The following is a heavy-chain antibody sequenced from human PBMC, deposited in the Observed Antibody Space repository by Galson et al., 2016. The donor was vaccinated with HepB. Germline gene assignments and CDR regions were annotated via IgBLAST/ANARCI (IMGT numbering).Heavy chain of an antibody. CDR3: ARSEWELPYDY. D-gene: IGHD1-26*01. CDR2: VSSSFRTI. Sequence: SLRLSCAASGFTLSDYRVNWVRQAPGRGLEWISSVSSSFRTIYYADSVKGRFHVSRDNANNSLYLQMNSLRDEDTAVYYCARSEWELPYDYWGQGTLVTVSS. V-gene: IGHV3-48*02. J-gene: IGHJ4*02. CDR1: GFTLSDYR.